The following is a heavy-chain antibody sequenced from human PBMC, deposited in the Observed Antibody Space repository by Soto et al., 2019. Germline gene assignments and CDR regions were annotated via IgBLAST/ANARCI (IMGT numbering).Heavy chain of an antibody. CDR3: ASAYCGGDCYPIRQDACDT. CDR1: GGTFSSYA. Sequence: QVQLVQSGAEVKKPGSSVKVSCKASGGTFSSYAISWVRQAPGQGLEWMGGIIPIFGTANYAQKFQGRVTITADESTSXAXMELSSRSYEDTAVYYCASAYCGGDCYPIRQDACDTWGQGTMVTVSS. V-gene: IGHV1-69*12. CDR2: IIPIFGTA. J-gene: IGHJ3*02. D-gene: IGHD2-21*02.